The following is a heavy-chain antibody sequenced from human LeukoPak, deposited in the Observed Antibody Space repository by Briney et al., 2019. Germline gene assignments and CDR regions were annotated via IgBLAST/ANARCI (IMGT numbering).Heavy chain of an antibody. CDR2: IIPDSGGT. V-gene: IGHV1-2*02. CDR3: STEDKYCTGANCGAF. D-gene: IGHD2-8*02. CDR1: GYTLTEYY. J-gene: IGHJ4*02. Sequence: ASVKVSCKASGYTLTEYYIHWVRQAPGQGLEWMGFIIPDSGGTTYQQNFQGRVTMTRDTSISTFYMELSSLRPDDTAVYYCSTEDKYCTGANCGAFWGQGTLVTVSS.